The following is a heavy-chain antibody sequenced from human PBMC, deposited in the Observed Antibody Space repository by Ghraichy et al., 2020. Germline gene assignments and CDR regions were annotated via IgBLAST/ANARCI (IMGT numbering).Heavy chain of an antibody. Sequence: GGSLRLSCAASGFTFSSYGMHWVRQAPGKGLEWVAVIWYDGSNKYYADSVKGRFTISRDNSKNTLYLQMNSLRGEDTAVYYCAREGDYSSSWYYFDYWGQGTLVTVSS. CDR3: AREGDYSSSWYYFDY. CDR1: GFTFSSYG. CDR2: IWYDGSNK. J-gene: IGHJ4*02. D-gene: IGHD6-13*01. V-gene: IGHV3-33*01.